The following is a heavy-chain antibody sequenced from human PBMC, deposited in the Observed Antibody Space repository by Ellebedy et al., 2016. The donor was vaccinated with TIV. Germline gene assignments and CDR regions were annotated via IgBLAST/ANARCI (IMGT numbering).Heavy chain of an antibody. D-gene: IGHD3-10*01. CDR1: GGSISSYY. J-gene: IGHJ3*02. CDR2: IYYSGST. Sequence: SETLSLXXTVSGGSISSYYWSWIRQPPGKGLEWIGYIYYSGSTNYNPSLKSRVTISVDTSKNQFSLKLSSVTAADTAVYYCARVITMVRGVIYDAFDIWGQGTMVTVSS. CDR3: ARVITMVRGVIYDAFDI. V-gene: IGHV4-59*01.